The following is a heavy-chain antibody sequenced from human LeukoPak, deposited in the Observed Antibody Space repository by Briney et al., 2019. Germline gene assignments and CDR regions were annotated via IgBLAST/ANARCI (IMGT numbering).Heavy chain of an antibody. Sequence: GGSLRLSCAAAGFTFTSYAMTWVREAPGKGLEWVSAISGSGDTTYYADSVKGRFTISRDNSKNTLYLQMNSLRADDTAVYYCAKDRGYWGQGVLVTVSS. D-gene: IGHD6-25*01. V-gene: IGHV3-23*01. CDR2: ISGSGDTT. J-gene: IGHJ1*01. CDR1: GFTFTSYA. CDR3: AKDRGY.